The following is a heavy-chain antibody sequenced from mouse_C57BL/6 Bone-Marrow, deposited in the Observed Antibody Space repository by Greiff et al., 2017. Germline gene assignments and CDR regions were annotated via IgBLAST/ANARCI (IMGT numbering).Heavy chain of an antibody. CDR1: GYTFTSYW. CDR2: INPSSGYT. CDR3: ASASLAGFAY. Sequence: QVQLQQSGAELAKPGASVKMSCKASGYTFTSYWMNWVKQRPGQGLEWIGDINPSSGYTKYNQKFKDKATLTADTSSSTAYMQLSSLTSEDSAVYNCASASLAGFAYWGQGTLVTVSA. D-gene: IGHD4-1*01. V-gene: IGHV1-7*01. J-gene: IGHJ3*01.